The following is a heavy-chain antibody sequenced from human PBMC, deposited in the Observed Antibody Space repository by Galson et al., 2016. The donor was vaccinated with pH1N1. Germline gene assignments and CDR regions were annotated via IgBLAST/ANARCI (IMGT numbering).Heavy chain of an antibody. V-gene: IGHV3-23*01. CDR1: GFSFSSYA. Sequence: SLRLSCAASGFSFSSYAMTWVRQAPGKGLEWVASINDGGGDTYYADSVQGRFTISRDNSKNTVSLQMNSLRAEDTAVFYCARSSDVTAYYGLNVWGQGTTVSVS. CDR2: INDGGGDT. CDR3: ARSSDVTAYYGLNV. J-gene: IGHJ6*02. D-gene: IGHD6-6*01.